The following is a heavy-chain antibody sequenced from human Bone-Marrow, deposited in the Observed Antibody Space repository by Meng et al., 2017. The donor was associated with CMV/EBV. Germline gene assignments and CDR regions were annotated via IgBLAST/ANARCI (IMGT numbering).Heavy chain of an antibody. CDR2: ISSSSSYI. D-gene: IGHD2-2*01. J-gene: IGHJ4*02. CDR3: ARYEGSSTSSTPYYFDY. V-gene: IGHV3-21*01. Sequence: GGSLRLSCAASGFTFSSYSMNWVRQAPGKGLEWVSSISSSSSYIYYADSVKGRFTISRDNAKNSLYLQMNSLRAEDTAVYYCARYEGSSTSSTPYYFDYWGQGTLVTVPS. CDR1: GFTFSSYS.